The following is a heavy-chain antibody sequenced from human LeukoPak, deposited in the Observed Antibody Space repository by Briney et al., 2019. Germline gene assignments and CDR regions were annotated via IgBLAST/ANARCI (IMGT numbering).Heavy chain of an antibody. Sequence: GGSLRLSCAASGFTFSDYAMTWVRQAPGKGLEWVSRITGSGSSTFYADSVKGRFTTSRDNSKNTVSLQMSGLRAEDTAVYYCAKRERQSFAYWGQGTLVTVSS. J-gene: IGHJ4*02. CDR1: GFTFSDYA. CDR3: AKRERQSFAY. D-gene: IGHD6-19*01. V-gene: IGHV3-23*01. CDR2: ITGSGSST.